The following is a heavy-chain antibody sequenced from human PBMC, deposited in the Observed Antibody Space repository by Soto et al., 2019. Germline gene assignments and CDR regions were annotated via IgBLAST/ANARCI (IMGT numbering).Heavy chain of an antibody. Sequence: QVQLQESGPGLVKPSETLSLTCTVSGGSISSYYWSWIRQPAGKGLEWIGRIYTSGSTNYNPSLKSRVTMSVDTSKNQFSLKLSSVTAADTAVYYCARESGYYDILTGYYTYGMDVWGQGTTVTVSS. V-gene: IGHV4-4*07. CDR1: GGSISSYY. CDR2: IYTSGST. D-gene: IGHD3-9*01. J-gene: IGHJ6*02. CDR3: ARESGYYDILTGYYTYGMDV.